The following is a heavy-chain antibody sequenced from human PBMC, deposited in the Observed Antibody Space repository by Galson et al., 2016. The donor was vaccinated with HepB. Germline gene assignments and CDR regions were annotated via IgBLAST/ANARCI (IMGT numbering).Heavy chain of an antibody. CDR2: SHYSDNP. J-gene: IGHJ4*02. D-gene: IGHD3-10*01. CDR3: AGRRGESGTFYY. Sequence: ETLSLTCTVSGASISDYYWGWIRQSPGKGLEWIGYSHYSDNPNYNPSLKSRVTLSVDTSKNQFSLILNSVTAADTAVYYCAGRRGESGTFYYWGQGSLVTVSS. CDR1: GASISDYY. V-gene: IGHV4-59*01.